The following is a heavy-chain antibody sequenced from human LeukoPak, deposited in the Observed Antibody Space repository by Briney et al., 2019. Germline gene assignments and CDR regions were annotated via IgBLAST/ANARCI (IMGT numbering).Heavy chain of an antibody. V-gene: IGHV4-31*03. CDR3: ARDRVVAYYYYGMDV. CDR1: GGSISSGGHY. J-gene: IGHJ6*02. D-gene: IGHD3-3*01. Sequence: SETLSLTCTVSGGSISSGGHYWSWIRQHPGKGLEWIGYIYYSGSTYYNPSLKSRVTISVDTSKNQFSLKLSSVTAADTAVYYCARDRVVAYYYYGMDVWGQGTTVTVSS. CDR2: IYYSGST.